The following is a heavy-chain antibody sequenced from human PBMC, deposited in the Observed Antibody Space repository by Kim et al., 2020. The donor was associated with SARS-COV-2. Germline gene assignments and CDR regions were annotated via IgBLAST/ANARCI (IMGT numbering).Heavy chain of an antibody. CDR3: ARQNYYGAGSYYTPHSYGIDV. J-gene: IGHJ6*02. CDR1: GYSFTSYW. CDR2: IYPGDSDT. V-gene: IGHV5-51*01. Sequence: GESLKISCKGSGYSFTSYWIGWVRQMPGKGLEWMGIIYPGDSDTRYSPSFQGQVTISADKSISTAYLQWSSLKASDTAMYYCARQNYYGAGSYYTPHSYGIDVWGQGTTVTVSS. D-gene: IGHD3-10*01.